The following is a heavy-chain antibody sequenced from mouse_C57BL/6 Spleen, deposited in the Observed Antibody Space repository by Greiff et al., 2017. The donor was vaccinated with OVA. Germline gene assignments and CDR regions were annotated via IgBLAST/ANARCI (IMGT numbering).Heavy chain of an antibody. J-gene: IGHJ2*01. CDR3: ARSEGGWDDYFDY. CDR2: IYPGDGDT. Sequence: QVQLQQSGPELVKPGASVKLSCKASGYAFSSSWMNWVKQRPGKGLEWIGRIYPGDGDTNYTGKFKGKATLTADKSSSTAYMQLSSLTSEDSAVYFCARSEGGWDDYFDYWGQGTTLTVSS. V-gene: IGHV1-82*01. CDR1: GYAFSSSW. D-gene: IGHD4-1*01.